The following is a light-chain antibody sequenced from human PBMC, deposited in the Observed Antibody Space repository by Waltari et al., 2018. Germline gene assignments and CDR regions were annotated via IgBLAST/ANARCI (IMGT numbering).Light chain of an antibody. CDR2: GAS. CDR1: QSVSSN. Sequence: EIVMTQSPATLSVSPGERATLSCRASQSVSSNLAWYQQKPGQAPRPLIYGASTRATGIPARFSGSGSGTEFTLTISSLQSEDFAVYCCQQYNNWPQRTFGQGTKVEIK. V-gene: IGKV3-15*01. J-gene: IGKJ1*01. CDR3: QQYNNWPQRT.